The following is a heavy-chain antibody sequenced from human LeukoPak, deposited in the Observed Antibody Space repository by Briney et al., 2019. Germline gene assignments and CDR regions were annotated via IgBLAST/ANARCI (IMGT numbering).Heavy chain of an antibody. J-gene: IGHJ6*04. V-gene: IGHV3-30*04. CDR1: GLTLSRYA. Sequence: GSSLILSCASSGLTLSRYAMHWPRHAKGKGLEGVAVISYDGSNKYYAHSVQGRFTISSDNSKNTLYLQRNSLRAEDTAVYYCAREVVQAARYPFGMDVWGKGTTVTVSS. CDR2: ISYDGSNK. CDR3: AREVVQAARYPFGMDV. D-gene: IGHD2-2*01.